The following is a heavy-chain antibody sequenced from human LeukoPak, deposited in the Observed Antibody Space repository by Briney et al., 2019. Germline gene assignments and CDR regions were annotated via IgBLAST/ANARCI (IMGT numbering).Heavy chain of an antibody. CDR1: GGSFSGYY. CDR2: INHSGST. CDR3: ASRRFGELFSS. D-gene: IGHD3-10*01. V-gene: IGHV4-34*01. J-gene: IGHJ5*02. Sequence: SETLSLTCAVHGGSFSGYYWSWIRQPPGKGLEWIGEINHSGSTNYNPSLKSRVTISVDTSKNQFSLKLTSVTAADAAVYYCASRRFGELFSSWGQGTLVTVSS.